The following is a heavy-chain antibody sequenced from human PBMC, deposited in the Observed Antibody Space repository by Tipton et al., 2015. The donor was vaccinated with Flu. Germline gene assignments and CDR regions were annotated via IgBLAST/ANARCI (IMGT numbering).Heavy chain of an antibody. CDR2: IYYTGST. D-gene: IGHD3-16*01. Sequence: TLSLTCTVPGGSINTYYWTWIRQPPGKGLEWIGYIYYTGSTDYNASLKSRVSMSVDTSKNQFSLKLSSVTAADTAVYFCARGGRYLDFWGQGTLVTVSS. CDR1: GGSINTYY. CDR3: ARGGRYLDF. J-gene: IGHJ4*02. V-gene: IGHV4-59*13.